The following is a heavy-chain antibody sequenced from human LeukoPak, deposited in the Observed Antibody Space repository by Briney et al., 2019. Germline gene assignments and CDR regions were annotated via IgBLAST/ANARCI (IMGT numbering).Heavy chain of an antibody. D-gene: IGHD3-9*01. V-gene: IGHV4-34*01. Sequence: SETLSLTCAVYGGSFSGYYWSWIRQPPGKGLEWIGEINHSGSTNYNPSLKSRVTISVDTSKNQFSLKLSSVTAADTAVYYCARGRGYDIFTGSKFDYWGQGTLVTVSS. CDR1: GGSFSGYY. J-gene: IGHJ4*02. CDR3: ARGRGYDIFTGSKFDY. CDR2: INHSGST.